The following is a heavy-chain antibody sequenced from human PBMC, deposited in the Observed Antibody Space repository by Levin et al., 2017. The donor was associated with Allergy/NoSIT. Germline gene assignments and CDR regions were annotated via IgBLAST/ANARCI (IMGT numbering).Heavy chain of an antibody. J-gene: IGHJ4*02. V-gene: IGHV3-7*01. Sequence: LSLTCAASGFTFSDYWMNWVRQAPGKGLEWVANINQRGNEKYYVDSVKGRFTISRDNPKNSLDLQMNSLRAEDTAVYYCARDGVAPGVYFDSWGQGVLVIVSS. CDR1: GFTFSDYW. D-gene: IGHD2-2*01. CDR2: INQRGNEK. CDR3: ARDGVAPGVYFDS.